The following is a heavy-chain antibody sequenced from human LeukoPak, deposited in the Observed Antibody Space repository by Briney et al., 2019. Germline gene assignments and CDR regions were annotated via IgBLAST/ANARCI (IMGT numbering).Heavy chain of an antibody. CDR1: GFTVSSNY. Sequence: GGSLRLSCAASGFTVSSNYMSWVRQAPGKALEWVSVIYSGGSKYYADSVEGRFTISRDNFKSTLYLQMNSLRADYTAVYYCARSTIRYFDWLSYYLDYWGQGTLVTVS. V-gene: IGHV3-53*01. CDR3: ARSTIRYFDWLSYYLDY. D-gene: IGHD3-9*01. J-gene: IGHJ4*02. CDR2: IYSGGSK.